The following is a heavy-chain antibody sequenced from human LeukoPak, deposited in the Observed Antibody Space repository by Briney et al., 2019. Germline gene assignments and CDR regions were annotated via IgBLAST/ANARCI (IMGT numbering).Heavy chain of an antibody. J-gene: IGHJ4*02. D-gene: IGHD4-17*01. Sequence: NPGGSLRLPCAASKFTVSDYYMSWIRQAPGKGLEWVSYISSSSSYTNYADSVKGRFTISRDNAKNSLYLQMNSLRAEDTAVYYCARALYGDYGGVDYWGQGTLVTVSS. CDR2: ISSSSSYT. CDR1: KFTVSDYY. V-gene: IGHV3-11*06. CDR3: ARALYGDYGGVDY.